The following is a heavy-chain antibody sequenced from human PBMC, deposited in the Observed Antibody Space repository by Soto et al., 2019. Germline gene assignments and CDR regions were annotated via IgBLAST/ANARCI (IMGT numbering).Heavy chain of an antibody. V-gene: IGHV1-2*04. Sequence: QVQLVQSGAEVKKPGASVKVSCKASGYTFTGYYMHWVRQAPGQGLEWMGWINPNSGGTNYAQKFQGWVTMTRDTSLSTAYMELSRLRSDDTAVYYCARDLSPAVFSKFPTYYFDYWGQGTLVTVSS. J-gene: IGHJ4*02. CDR1: GYTFTGYY. CDR3: ARDLSPAVFSKFPTYYFDY. CDR2: INPNSGGT.